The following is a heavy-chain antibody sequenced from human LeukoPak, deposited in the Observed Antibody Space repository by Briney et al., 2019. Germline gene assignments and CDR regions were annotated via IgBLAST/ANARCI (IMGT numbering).Heavy chain of an antibody. J-gene: IGHJ4*02. D-gene: IGHD3-9*01. CDR2: ISGSGGST. CDR3: AKDISRYFAWLLSTPDFDY. Sequence: GGSLRLSCAASGFTFSSYAMSWVRQAPGKGLEWVSAISGSGGSTYYADSVKGRFTISRDNSKNTLYLQMNSLRAEDTAVYYCAKDISRYFAWLLSTPDFDYWGQGTLVTVSS. CDR1: GFTFSSYA. V-gene: IGHV3-23*01.